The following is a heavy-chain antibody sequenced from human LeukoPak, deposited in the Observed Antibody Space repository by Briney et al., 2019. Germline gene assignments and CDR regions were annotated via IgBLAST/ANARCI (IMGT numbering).Heavy chain of an antibody. V-gene: IGHV3-23*01. Sequence: PGGSLRLSCAASGFTFSSYAMSWVRQAPGKGLEWVSAISGSGGSTYYADSVKGRFTISRDNSKNTLYLQMNSLRAEDTAVYYCAKDPSSGIMGATWRGGGDYWGQGTLVTVSS. J-gene: IGHJ4*02. CDR2: ISGSGGST. CDR3: AKDPSSGIMGATWRGGGDY. D-gene: IGHD1-26*01. CDR1: GFTFSSYA.